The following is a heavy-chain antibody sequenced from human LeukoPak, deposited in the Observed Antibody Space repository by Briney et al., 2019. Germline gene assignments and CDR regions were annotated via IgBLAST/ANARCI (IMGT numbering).Heavy chain of an antibody. J-gene: IGHJ5*02. CDR1: GFTFSSYD. CDR3: ARSKGYCSSTSCGWFDP. Sequence: PGGSLRLSCAVSGFTFSSYDMQWVRQATGKGLEWVSAIGTAGDTYYPGSVKGRFTISRENAKNSLYLQMSSLRAGDTAVYYCARSKGYCSSTSCGWFDPWGQGTLVTVSS. V-gene: IGHV3-13*01. D-gene: IGHD2-2*01. CDR2: IGTAGDT.